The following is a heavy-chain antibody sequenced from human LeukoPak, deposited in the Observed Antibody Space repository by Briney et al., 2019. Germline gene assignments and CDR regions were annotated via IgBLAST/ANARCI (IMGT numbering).Heavy chain of an antibody. CDR3: AREGVLRFLEWYPRGAFDI. J-gene: IGHJ3*02. D-gene: IGHD3-3*01. CDR2: INPNSGGT. CDR1: GYTFTGYY. V-gene: IGHV1-2*02. Sequence: ASVKVSCKASGYTFTGYYMHWVRQAPGQGLEWMGWINPNSGGTNYAQKFQGRVTMTRATSISTAYMELSRLRSDDTAVYYCAREGVLRFLEWYPRGAFDIWGQGTMVTVSS.